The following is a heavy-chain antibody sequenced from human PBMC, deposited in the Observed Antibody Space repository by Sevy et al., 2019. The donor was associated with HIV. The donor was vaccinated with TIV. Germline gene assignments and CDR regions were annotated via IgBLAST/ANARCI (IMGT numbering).Heavy chain of an antibody. CDR1: GFTFSSNY. D-gene: IGHD1-26*01. Sequence: GGSLRLSCAASGFTFSSNYMSWVRQAPGKGLEWVSVIYSGGSTYYADYVKGRISISRDNSQNKLYLHMNSLRAEDTAVYYCARGESREGAFDIWGQGTMVTVSS. CDR3: ARGESREGAFDI. V-gene: IGHV3-53*01. J-gene: IGHJ3*02. CDR2: IYSGGST.